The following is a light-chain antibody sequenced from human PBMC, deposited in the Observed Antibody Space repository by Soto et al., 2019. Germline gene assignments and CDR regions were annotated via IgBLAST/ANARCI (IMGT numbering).Light chain of an antibody. Sequence: QSALTQPASVSGSPGQSITISCTGTSSDVGGYNYVSWYQHYPGKAPKLMIYDVSNRPSGVSNRFSGSKSGNTASLTISGLQPEDEADYYCSSYTSSSTFAFGGGTQLTVL. CDR1: SSDVGGYNY. V-gene: IGLV2-14*03. CDR3: SSYTSSSTFA. J-gene: IGLJ3*02. CDR2: DVS.